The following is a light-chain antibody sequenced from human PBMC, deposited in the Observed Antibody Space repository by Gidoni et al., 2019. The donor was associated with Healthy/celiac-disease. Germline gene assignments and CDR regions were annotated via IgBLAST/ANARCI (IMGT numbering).Light chain of an antibody. V-gene: IGKV1-NL1*01. CDR3: QQYYSIPQT. J-gene: IGKJ1*01. CDR2: STS. Sequence: DIQMTQSPSSLSASVGDRVTITCRASQGIRTSLAWYQQSPGKAPKLLLYSTSTLQGGVPSRFSGSGSGTDFTLTISSLQPEDFATYYCQQYYSIPQTFGQGTKVEIE. CDR1: QGIRTS.